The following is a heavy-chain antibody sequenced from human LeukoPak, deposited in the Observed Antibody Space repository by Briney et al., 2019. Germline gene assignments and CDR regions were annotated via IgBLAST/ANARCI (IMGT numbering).Heavy chain of an antibody. J-gene: IGHJ4*02. D-gene: IGHD4-17*01. CDR1: GFTFSSYS. CDR2: ISSSSSYI. CDR3: ARDPYGDYYFDY. Sequence: GGSLRLSCAASGFTFSSYSMNWVRQAPGKGLEWVSSISSSSSYIYYADSVKGRFTISRDNAKNSLYLQMNSLRAEDTAVYYCARDPYGDYYFDYWGQGTLVTVSS. V-gene: IGHV3-21*01.